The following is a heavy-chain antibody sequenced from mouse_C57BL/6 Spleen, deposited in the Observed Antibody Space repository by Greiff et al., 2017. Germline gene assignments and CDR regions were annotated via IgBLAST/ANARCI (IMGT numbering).Heavy chain of an antibody. Sequence: QVQLQQPGAELVKPGASVKMSCKASGYTFTSYWITWVKQRPGQGLEWIGDIYPGSGSPNYNEKFKSKATLTVDTSSSTAYMQLSSLTSEDSAVYYCARGYYGSSYYWYFDVWGTGTTVTVSS. CDR2: IYPGSGSP. CDR3: ARGYYGSSYYWYFDV. CDR1: GYTFTSYW. V-gene: IGHV1-55*01. D-gene: IGHD1-1*01. J-gene: IGHJ1*03.